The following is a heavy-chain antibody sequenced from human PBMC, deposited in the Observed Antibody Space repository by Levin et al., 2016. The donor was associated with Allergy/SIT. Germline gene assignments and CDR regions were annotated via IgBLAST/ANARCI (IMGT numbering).Heavy chain of an antibody. CDR3: AKSQYSGSGNAYYYYYNMDV. CDR1: GFTFSSYA. V-gene: IGHV3-23*01. Sequence: GGSLRLSCAASGFTFSSYAMSWVRQAPGKGLEWVSVISGSGGSTYYADSVKGRFTISRDNSKNTLYVQMKSLRAEDTAVYYCAKSQYSGSGNAYYYYYNMDVWGQGTTVTVSS. J-gene: IGHJ6*02. D-gene: IGHD3-10*01. CDR2: ISGSGGST.